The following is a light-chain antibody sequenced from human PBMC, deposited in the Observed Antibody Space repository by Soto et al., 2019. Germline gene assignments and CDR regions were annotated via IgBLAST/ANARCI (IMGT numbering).Light chain of an antibody. CDR3: QQYGSLPFT. J-gene: IGKJ3*01. V-gene: IGKV3-20*01. CDR1: QSVSSSF. Sequence: EIVLTQSPGTLSLSLGERATLSCRASQSVSSSFLAWYQQKPGQVLRLLIYGASSRATGIPDRFSGSGSGTDFTLTISRLEPEDFAVYYCQQYGSLPFTFGPGTKVDIK. CDR2: GAS.